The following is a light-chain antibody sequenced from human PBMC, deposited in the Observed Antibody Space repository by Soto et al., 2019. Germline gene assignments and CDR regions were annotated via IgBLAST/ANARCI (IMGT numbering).Light chain of an antibody. V-gene: IGLV3-21*02. CDR3: QVWDPASDGV. Sequence: SYELTQPPSLSVAPGQTARITCGGDNIGGRNAHWYQQKAGQAPILVVYDDSDRPSGIPERFSGSNSGNTATLSISRVEAGDEAAYYCQVWDPASDGVFGGGTKLTVL. CDR2: DDS. J-gene: IGLJ3*02. CDR1: NIGGRN.